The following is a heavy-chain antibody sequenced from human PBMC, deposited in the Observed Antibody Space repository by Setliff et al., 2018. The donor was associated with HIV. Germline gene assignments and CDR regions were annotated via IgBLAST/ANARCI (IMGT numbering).Heavy chain of an antibody. V-gene: IGHV3-11*01. CDR1: GFTFSDYY. Sequence: GGSLRLSSAASGFTFSDYYMTWIRQAPGKGLEWISYISNSRTTTSYADSVKGRFTISRDNAKNSLYLQMNSLRAEDTAVYYCARAKTSGTYYGWSYWGQGTLVTVSS. D-gene: IGHD1-26*01. CDR3: ARAKTSGTYYGWSY. J-gene: IGHJ4*02. CDR2: ISNSRTTT.